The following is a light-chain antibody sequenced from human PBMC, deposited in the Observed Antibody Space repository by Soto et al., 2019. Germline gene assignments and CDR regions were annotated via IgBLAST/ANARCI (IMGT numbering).Light chain of an antibody. V-gene: IGKV3-11*01. J-gene: IGKJ2*01. CDR3: QNRNNWPPDAT. Sequence: EIVLTQSPATLSLSPGDRVILSCRASQSVGSYLAWYQQKPGQAPRLLIYGASNRATGIPARFSGSGSGTDFTLTISSLEPEDFAVYFCQNRNNWPPDATFGQGTRLEIK. CDR1: QSVGSY. CDR2: GAS.